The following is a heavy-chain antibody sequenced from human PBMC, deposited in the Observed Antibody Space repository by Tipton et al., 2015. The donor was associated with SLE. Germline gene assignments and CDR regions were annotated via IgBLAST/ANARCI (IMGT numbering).Heavy chain of an antibody. CDR2: IYYRGNT. CDR3: AGVSRDAFEI. V-gene: IGHV4-39*07. CDR1: GGSISSNNYY. J-gene: IGHJ3*02. D-gene: IGHD5/OR15-5a*01. Sequence: TLSLTCTVSGGSISSNNYYWGWIRQPPGKGLEWIASIYYRGNTHYHSSLKSRLTMSVDTSKNQFSLKLSSMAAADTAVYYCAGVSRDAFEIWGQGTMVTVSS.